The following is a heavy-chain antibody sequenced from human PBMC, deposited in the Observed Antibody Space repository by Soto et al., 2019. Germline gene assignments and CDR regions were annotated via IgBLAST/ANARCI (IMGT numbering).Heavy chain of an antibody. J-gene: IGHJ4*02. V-gene: IGHV3-33*01. D-gene: IGHD3-22*01. CDR1: GFTFSSYG. CDR3: ARGDPRLGLLQEVFDY. CDR2: IWYDGSNK. Sequence: GESLKISCAASGFTFSSYGMHWVRQAPGKGLEWVAVIWYDGSNKYYADSVKGRFTISRDNSKNTLYLQMNSLRAEDTAVYYCARGDPRLGLLQEVFDYWGQGTLVTVSS.